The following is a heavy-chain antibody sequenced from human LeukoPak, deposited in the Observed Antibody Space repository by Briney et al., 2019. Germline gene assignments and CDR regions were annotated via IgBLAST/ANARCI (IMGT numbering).Heavy chain of an antibody. Sequence: SETLSLTCAVYGGSFSDYYWSWIRQPPGKGLEWIGEINHSGSTNYNPSLKSRITISVDTSKNHFSLRLSSVAAADTAVYYCAVAYYYYNLDVWGQGTTVTVSS. J-gene: IGHJ6*02. D-gene: IGHD5-12*01. CDR3: AVAYYYYNLDV. CDR2: INHSGST. CDR1: GGSFSDYY. V-gene: IGHV4-34*01.